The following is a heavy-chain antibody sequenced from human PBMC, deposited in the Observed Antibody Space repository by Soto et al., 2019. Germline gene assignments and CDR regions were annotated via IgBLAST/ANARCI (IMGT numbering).Heavy chain of an antibody. CDR1: GFTFSSYS. CDR2: ISSSSSTI. Sequence: GGSLRLSCAASGFTFSSYSMNWVRQAPGKGLEWVSYISSSSSTIYYADSVKGRFTISRDNSGNTLFLEMYSLRAEDTAVYYCARYIPGVRYYGMDVWGQGTAVTVSS. CDR3: ARYIPGVRYYGMDV. J-gene: IGHJ6*02. D-gene: IGHD2-2*01. V-gene: IGHV3-48*01.